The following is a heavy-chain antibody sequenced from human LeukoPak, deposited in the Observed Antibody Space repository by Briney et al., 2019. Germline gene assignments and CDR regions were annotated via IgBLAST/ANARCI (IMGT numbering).Heavy chain of an antibody. CDR1: GGSISSYY. Sequence: SETLSLTCTVSGGSISSYYRSWIRQPPGKGLEWIGYIYHSGSTYYNPSLKSRVTISVDRSKNQFSLKLSSVTAADTAVYYCARDLIAARPGYAFDIWGQGTMVTVSS. D-gene: IGHD6-6*01. CDR2: IYHSGST. J-gene: IGHJ3*02. V-gene: IGHV4-59*12. CDR3: ARDLIAARPGYAFDI.